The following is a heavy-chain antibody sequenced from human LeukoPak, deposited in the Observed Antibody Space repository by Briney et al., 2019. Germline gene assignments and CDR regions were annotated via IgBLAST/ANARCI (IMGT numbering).Heavy chain of an antibody. J-gene: IGHJ4*02. CDR3: AKCPSGVLRYFAPIDY. Sequence: PGGSLRLSCAASGFTFSDYYMSWIRQAPGKGLEWVSYISSSSSYTNYADSVEGRFTLSRDNAKNSLYLQMNSLRAEDTAVYYCAKCPSGVLRYFAPIDYWGQGTLVTVSS. V-gene: IGHV3-11*06. CDR2: ISSSSSYT. CDR1: GFTFSDYY. D-gene: IGHD3-9*01.